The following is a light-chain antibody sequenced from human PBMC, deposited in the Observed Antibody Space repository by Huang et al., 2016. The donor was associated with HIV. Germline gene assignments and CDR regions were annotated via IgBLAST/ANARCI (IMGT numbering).Light chain of an antibody. J-gene: IGKJ2*01. CDR2: GAS. Sequence: EVVLTQSPGTLSWSPGERATLSCRASQSGISIYLAWYQQKPGQAPRLLICGASSRATGIPDRCSGSGSGTDFTLTISRLEPEDFAVYYCHHYGSLFTFGQGTKLEIK. CDR1: QSGISIY. CDR3: HHYGSLFT. V-gene: IGKV3-20*01.